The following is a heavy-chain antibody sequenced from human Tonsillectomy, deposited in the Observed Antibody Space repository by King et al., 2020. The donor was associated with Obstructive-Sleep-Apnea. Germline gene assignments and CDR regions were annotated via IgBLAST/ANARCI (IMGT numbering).Heavy chain of an antibody. D-gene: IGHD2-2*01. V-gene: IGHV1-69*01. CDR1: GGTFSSYA. CDR2: IIPIFGTA. CDR3: ARDRGYCSSTSCPLGFDY. J-gene: IGHJ4*02. Sequence: AQLVQSGAEVKKPGSSVKVSCKASGGTFSSYAISWVRQAPGQGLEWMGGIIPIFGTANYAQKFQGRVTITADESTSTAYMELSSLRSEDTAVYYCARDRGYCSSTSCPLGFDYWGQGTLVTVSS.